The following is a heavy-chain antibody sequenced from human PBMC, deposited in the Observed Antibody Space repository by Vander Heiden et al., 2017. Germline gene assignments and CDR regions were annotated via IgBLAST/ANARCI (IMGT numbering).Heavy chain of an antibody. CDR3: ARDKRSSSWIYYYYGMDV. Sequence: EVQLVESGGGLVQPGGSLRLSCAAPGFTFSSYWMSWVRQAPGKGLEWVANIKQDGSEKYYVDSVKGRFTISRDNAKNSLYLQMNSLRAEDTAVYYCARDKRSSSWIYYYYGMDVWDQGTTVTVSS. CDR2: IKQDGSEK. CDR1: GFTFSSYW. V-gene: IGHV3-7*03. J-gene: IGHJ6*02. D-gene: IGHD6-13*01.